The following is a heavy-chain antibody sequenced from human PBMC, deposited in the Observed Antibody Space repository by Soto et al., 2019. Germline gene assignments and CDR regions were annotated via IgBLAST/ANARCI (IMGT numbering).Heavy chain of an antibody. CDR2: IWYDGSNK. CDR1: GFTFSSYG. V-gene: IGHV3-33*01. J-gene: IGHJ4*02. D-gene: IGHD6-13*01. CDR3: ASAGQKYSSSWAFDY. Sequence: QVQLVESGGGVVQPGRSLRLSCAAAGFTFSSYGMHWVRQAPGKGLEWVAVIWYDGSNKYYADSVKGRFTISRDNSKNTLDMQMNSLRAEDTAVDYCASAGQKYSSSWAFDYLGQGTLVTVSS.